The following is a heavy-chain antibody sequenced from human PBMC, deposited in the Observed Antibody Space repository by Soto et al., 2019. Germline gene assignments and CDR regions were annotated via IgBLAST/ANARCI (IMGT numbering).Heavy chain of an antibody. Sequence: PGESLKISCKGSGYSFTSYLSGWVRQMPGKGLEWMGIIYPGDPDTRYSPSFQGQVTISADKSISTAYLQWSSLKASDTAMYYCASINSIVATMSFDYWGQGTLVTVSS. D-gene: IGHD5-12*01. CDR1: GYSFTSYL. CDR3: ASINSIVATMSFDY. J-gene: IGHJ4*02. CDR2: IYPGDPDT. V-gene: IGHV5-51*01.